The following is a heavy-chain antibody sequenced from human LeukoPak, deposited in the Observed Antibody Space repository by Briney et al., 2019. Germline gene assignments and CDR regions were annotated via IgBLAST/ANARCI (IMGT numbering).Heavy chain of an antibody. CDR2: ISSSGSTI. J-gene: IGHJ6*02. D-gene: IGHD2-2*01. CDR3: ARSCSRTSCYAGVDYYYGMDV. Sequence: GGSLRLSCAGSGFTFSSYEMTWVRQAPGKGLEWVSYISSSGSTIYYADSVKGRFTISRDNAKNSLYLQMNSLRAEDTAVYYCARSCSRTSCYAGVDYYYGMDVWGQGTTVTISS. CDR1: GFTFSSYE. V-gene: IGHV3-48*03.